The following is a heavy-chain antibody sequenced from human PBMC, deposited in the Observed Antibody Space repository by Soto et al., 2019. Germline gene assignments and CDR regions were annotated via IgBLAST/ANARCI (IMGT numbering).Heavy chain of an antibody. CDR2: INHSGST. CDR1: GGSFSGYY. J-gene: IGHJ5*02. CDR3: ARNRGGAHNWFDP. D-gene: IGHD4-17*01. V-gene: IGHV4-34*01. Sequence: SETLSLTCAVYGGSFSGYYWSWIRQPPGKGLEWIGEINHSGSTNYNPSLKSRVTISVDTSKNQFSLKLSSVTAADTAVYYCARNRGGAHNWFDPWGQGTLVTVSS.